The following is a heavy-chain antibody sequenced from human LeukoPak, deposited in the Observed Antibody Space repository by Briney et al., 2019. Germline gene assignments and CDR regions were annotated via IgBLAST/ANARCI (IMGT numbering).Heavy chain of an antibody. V-gene: IGHV4-34*01. CDR3: ARGSTVTRY. J-gene: IGHJ4*02. Sequence: PSETLSLTCAVYGGSFSGYYWSWIRQPPGKGLEWIGEINHSGSANYNPSLKSRVTISVDTSKNQFSLKLSSVTAADTAVYYCARGSTVTRYWGQGTLVTVSS. CDR1: GGSFSGYY. D-gene: IGHD4-17*01. CDR2: INHSGSA.